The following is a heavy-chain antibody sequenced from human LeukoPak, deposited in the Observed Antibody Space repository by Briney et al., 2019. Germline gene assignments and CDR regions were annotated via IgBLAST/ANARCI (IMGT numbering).Heavy chain of an antibody. V-gene: IGHV5-51*01. Sequence: GESLKISCKGSGYSFTTYWIGWVRQMPGKGLEWMGIIYPEDSDTRYSPSFQGQVTISVDTSISTAYLQWSSLKASDTAMYYCARRYCGSRGFFVGVFDIGGKGTRVPV. CDR1: GYSFTTYW. D-gene: IGHD2-2*01. CDR3: ARRYCGSRGFFVGVFDI. J-gene: IGHJ3*02. CDR2: IYPEDSDT.